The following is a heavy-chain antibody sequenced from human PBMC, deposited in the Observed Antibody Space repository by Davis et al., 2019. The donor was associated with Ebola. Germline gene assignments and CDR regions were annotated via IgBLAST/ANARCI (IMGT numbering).Heavy chain of an antibody. J-gene: IGHJ2*01. V-gene: IGHV3-30*03. CDR1: GFIFSTSG. Sequence: GGSLRLSCVASGFIFSTSGMHWVRQAPGKGLEWVSVISFDGNNQYYADSVKGRFTISKDNSKNTLYLQMDSLRIEDTAVYYCVRDPALVVTGGGWFFGLWGRGTLVTVSS. CDR3: VRDPALVVTGGGWFFGL. CDR2: ISFDGNNQ. D-gene: IGHD2-21*02.